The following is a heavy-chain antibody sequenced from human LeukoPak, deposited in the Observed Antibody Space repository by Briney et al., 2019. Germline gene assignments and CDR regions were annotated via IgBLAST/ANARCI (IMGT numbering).Heavy chain of an antibody. CDR2: IRYDGNNK. J-gene: IGHJ4*02. CDR1: GFTFSIYG. Sequence: PGGSLRLSCAASGFTFSIYGMHWVRQAPGKGLEWVAFIRYDGNNKYDAGSVKGRFTISRDNSKNTLYLQMNSLKAEDTAVYYCAKVPSYYDSSGYDYWGQGTLVTVSS. D-gene: IGHD3-22*01. CDR3: AKVPSYYDSSGYDY. V-gene: IGHV3-30*02.